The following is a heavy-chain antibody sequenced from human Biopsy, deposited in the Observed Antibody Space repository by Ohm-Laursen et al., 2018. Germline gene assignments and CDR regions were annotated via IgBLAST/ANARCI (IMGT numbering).Heavy chain of an antibody. J-gene: IGHJ5*02. V-gene: IGHV4-39*01. Sequence: SVSSYDMNWVRQAPGKGLEWIGTVYYSGTTYDNPSLKNRVIISVDTSKNQFSLNLSSVTAADTAVYYCARHPTGFWFDPWGQGTLVTVSS. CDR3: ARHPTGFWFDP. CDR1: SVSSYD. CDR2: VYYSGTT.